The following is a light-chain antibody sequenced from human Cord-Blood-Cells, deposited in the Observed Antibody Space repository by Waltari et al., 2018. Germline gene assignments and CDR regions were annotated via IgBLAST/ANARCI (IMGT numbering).Light chain of an antibody. CDR1: QSVSSY. CDR3: QQRSNWPLT. J-gene: IGKJ5*01. V-gene: IGKV3-11*01. Sequence: ELVLTQSPATLSLSPGESATLSCRASQSVSSYLTWYQQKPGQAPRLLIYDASNRATGIPARFSGSGSGTDFTLTISRLEPEDFAVYYCQQRSNWPLTFGQGTRLEIK. CDR2: DAS.